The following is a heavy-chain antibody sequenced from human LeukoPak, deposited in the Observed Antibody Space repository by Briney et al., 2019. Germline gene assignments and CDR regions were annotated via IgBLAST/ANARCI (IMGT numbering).Heavy chain of an antibody. CDR3: AREYYYGSGSYSSGMDV. V-gene: IGHV1-18*01. Sequence: ASVKVSCKASGYTFTSYGISWVRQAPGQGLEWMGWISPYNGNTNYAQKLQGRVTMTTDTSTSTAYMELSSLRSEDTAVYYCAREYYYGSGSYSSGMDVWGQGTTVTVSS. CDR2: ISPYNGNT. CDR1: GYTFTSYG. J-gene: IGHJ6*02. D-gene: IGHD3-10*01.